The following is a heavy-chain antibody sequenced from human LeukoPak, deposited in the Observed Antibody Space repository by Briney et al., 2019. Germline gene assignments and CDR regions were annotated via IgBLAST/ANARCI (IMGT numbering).Heavy chain of an antibody. J-gene: IGHJ4*02. CDR3: ARDRYSSSWYYDY. D-gene: IGHD6-13*01. V-gene: IGHV3-21*01. Sequence: PGGSLGLSCAASGFTFSSYSMNWVRQAPGKGLEWVSSISSSSSYIYYADSVKGRFTISRDNAKNSLYLQMNSLRVEDTAVYYCARDRYSSSWYYDYWGQGTLVTVSS. CDR2: ISSSSSYI. CDR1: GFTFSSYS.